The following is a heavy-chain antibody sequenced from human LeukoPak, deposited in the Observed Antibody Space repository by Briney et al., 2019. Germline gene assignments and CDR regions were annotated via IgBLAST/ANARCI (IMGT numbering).Heavy chain of an antibody. V-gene: IGHV1-69*13. CDR2: IIPIFGTA. CDR3: ARAESPSTYCSSTSCYYFDY. Sequence: SVKVSCKASGGTFSSYAISWVRQAPGQGLEWMGGIIPIFGTANYAQKFQGRVTITADESTSTAYMELSSLRSEDKAVYYCARAESPSTYCSSTSCYYFDYWGQGTLVTVSS. D-gene: IGHD2-2*01. J-gene: IGHJ4*02. CDR1: GGTFSSYA.